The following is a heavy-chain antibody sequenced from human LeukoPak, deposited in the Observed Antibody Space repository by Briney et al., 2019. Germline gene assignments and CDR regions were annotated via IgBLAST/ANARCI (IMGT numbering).Heavy chain of an antibody. D-gene: IGHD6-13*01. Sequence: PGGSLRLSCAASGFTFSNAWMSWVRQAPGKGLEWVGRIKSKTDGGTTDYAAPVKGRFTISRDDSKNTLYLQMNSLKTEDTAVYYCTTFGVAAASWGYYYYMDVWGKGTTVTVSS. V-gene: IGHV3-15*01. J-gene: IGHJ6*03. CDR2: IKSKTDGGTT. CDR1: GFTFSNAW. CDR3: TTFGVAAASWGYYYYMDV.